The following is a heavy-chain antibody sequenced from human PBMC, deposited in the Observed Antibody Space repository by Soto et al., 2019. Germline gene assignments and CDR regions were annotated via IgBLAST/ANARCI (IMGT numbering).Heavy chain of an antibody. CDR1: GYTFTNSS. J-gene: IGHJ4*02. CDR2: INPSGGST. D-gene: IGHD3-22*01. Sequence: QVQLVQSGAEVKKPGASVKVSCKASGYTFTNSSIHWVRQAPGQGLEWMGIINPSGGSTSYAQKFQGRVTMTRDTSTSTVYMELSSLRSEDTAVYYCVGDSSGYHLFDYWGQGTLVTVSS. V-gene: IGHV1-46*01. CDR3: VGDSSGYHLFDY.